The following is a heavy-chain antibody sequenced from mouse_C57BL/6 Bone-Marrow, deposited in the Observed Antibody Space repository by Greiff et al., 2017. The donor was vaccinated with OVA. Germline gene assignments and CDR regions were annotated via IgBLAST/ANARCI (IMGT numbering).Heavy chain of an antibody. CDR1: GYTFTDYY. CDR2: INPNNGGT. J-gene: IGHJ3*01. CDR3: AKGGFIYYYGSSWFAY. V-gene: IGHV1-26*01. Sequence: EVQLQQSGPELVKPGASVKISCKASGYTFTDYYMNWVKQSHGKSLEWIGDINPNNGGTSYNQKFKGKATLTVDKSSSTAYLELRSLTSEDAAVYYCAKGGFIYYYGSSWFAYWGQGTLVTVSA. D-gene: IGHD1-1*01.